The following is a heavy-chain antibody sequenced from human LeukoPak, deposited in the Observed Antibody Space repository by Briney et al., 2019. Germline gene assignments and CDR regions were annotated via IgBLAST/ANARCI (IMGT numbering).Heavy chain of an antibody. J-gene: IGHJ4*02. CDR1: GGSFSGYY. Sequence: PSETLSLTCAVYGGSFSGYYCNWIRQPPGKGLEWIGEINHYGSTKNSPSLKSRVTTSGDTPKNQFSLRLNSVTAADTAVYCCARAYRAHQTFHSYHFFDFWGRGTLVTVSS. CDR3: ARAYRAHQTFHSYHFFDF. CDR2: INHYGST. D-gene: IGHD5-18*01. V-gene: IGHV4-34*01.